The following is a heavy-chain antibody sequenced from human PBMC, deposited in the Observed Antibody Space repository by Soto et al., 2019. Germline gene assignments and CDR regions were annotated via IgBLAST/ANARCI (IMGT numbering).Heavy chain of an antibody. CDR1: GVSVSGYH. D-gene: IGHD3-22*01. V-gene: IGHV4-59*02. CDR2: VNNNGNT. Sequence: PSETLSLTCNVSGVSVSGYHWSWIRQPPGKVLEWIGYVNNNGNTDYNPSLESRVTISVDTSRNQISLYLTSVTAADTATYYCAKDGAARVVVYSVIDPWGQGTLVTVSS. J-gene: IGHJ5*01. CDR3: AKDGAARVVVYSVIDP.